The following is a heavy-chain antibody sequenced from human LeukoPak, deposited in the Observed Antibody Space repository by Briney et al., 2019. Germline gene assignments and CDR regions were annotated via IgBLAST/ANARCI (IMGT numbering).Heavy chain of an antibody. CDR2: ITPKGGST. D-gene: IGHD6-19*01. Sequence: ASVKVSCKASGYTFINYNIHWVRQAPGQGLEWMGIITPKGGSTIYAQKFRGRVTMTRDTSTSTVYMELSSLRPEDTAVYYCARDIRSGWYYFDYWGQGTLVTVSS. CDR3: ARDIRSGWYYFDY. CDR1: GYTFINYN. V-gene: IGHV1-46*01. J-gene: IGHJ4*02.